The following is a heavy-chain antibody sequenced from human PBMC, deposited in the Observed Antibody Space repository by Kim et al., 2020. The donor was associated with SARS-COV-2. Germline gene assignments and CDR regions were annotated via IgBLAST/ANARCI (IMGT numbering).Heavy chain of an antibody. J-gene: IGHJ4*02. CDR1: GFTFSSYG. V-gene: IGHV3-33*01. CDR2: IWYDGSNK. D-gene: IGHD5-12*01. Sequence: GGSLRLSCAASGFTFSSYGMHWVRQAPGKGLEWVAVIWYDGSNKYYADSVKGRFTISRDNSKNTLYLQMNSLRAEDTAVYYCAREGWLQSENFDYWGQGTLVTVSS. CDR3: AREGWLQSENFDY.